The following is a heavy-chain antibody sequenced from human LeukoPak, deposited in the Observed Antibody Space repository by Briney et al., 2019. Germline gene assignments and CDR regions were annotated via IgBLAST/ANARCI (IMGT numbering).Heavy chain of an antibody. Sequence: SETLSLTCTVSGYSISSGYYWGWIRQPPGKGLEWIGSTYHSGRTFYNPSLKSRVTISVDTSKNQFSLKLTSVTAADTAVYYCARYSNYGDYYYYYMDVWGKGTTVTVSS. CDR2: TYHSGRT. J-gene: IGHJ6*03. CDR1: GYSISSGYY. D-gene: IGHD4-11*01. CDR3: ARYSNYGDYYYYYMDV. V-gene: IGHV4-38-2*02.